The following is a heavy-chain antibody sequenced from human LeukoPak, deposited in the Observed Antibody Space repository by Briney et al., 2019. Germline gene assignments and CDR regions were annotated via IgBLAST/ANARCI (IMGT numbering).Heavy chain of an antibody. D-gene: IGHD3-10*01. V-gene: IGHV3-11*04. J-gene: IGHJ4*02. CDR2: ISGDGTTR. CDR1: GFTFSDYY. CDR3: TREDYYYAAGY. Sequence: PGGSLRLSCAASGFTFSDYYMSWVRQAPGKGLEWVSYISGDGTTRYYADSVRGRFTVSRDNTENSLFLQMNSLRAEDTAIYYCTREDYYYAAGYWGQGTLVTVSS.